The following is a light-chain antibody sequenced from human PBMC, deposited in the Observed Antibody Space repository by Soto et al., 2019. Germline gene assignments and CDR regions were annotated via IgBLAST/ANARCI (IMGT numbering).Light chain of an antibody. V-gene: IGKV1-33*01. Sequence: DIQMTQSPSSLSASVGDRVTITCQASQDISNYLNWYQQKPGKAPKLLIYDASNLETGVPSRFSGSGSRTDFTFTISSLQPEDIATYYCQQYDNLPFIFGPGTKVAIK. J-gene: IGKJ3*01. CDR1: QDISNY. CDR3: QQYDNLPFI. CDR2: DAS.